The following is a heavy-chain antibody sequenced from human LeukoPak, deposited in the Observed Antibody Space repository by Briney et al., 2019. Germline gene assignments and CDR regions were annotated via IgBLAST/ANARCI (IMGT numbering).Heavy chain of an antibody. CDR2: IIPILGIA. V-gene: IGHV1-69*04. D-gene: IGHD3-16*01. CDR3: ARERGDVTGYFDY. Sequence: SVKVSCKASGGTFSSYAISWVRQAPGQGLEWMGRIIPILGIANYAQKFQGRVTITADKSTSTAYMGLSSLRSEDTAVYYCARERGDVTGYFDYWGQGTLVTVSS. CDR1: GGTFSSYA. J-gene: IGHJ4*02.